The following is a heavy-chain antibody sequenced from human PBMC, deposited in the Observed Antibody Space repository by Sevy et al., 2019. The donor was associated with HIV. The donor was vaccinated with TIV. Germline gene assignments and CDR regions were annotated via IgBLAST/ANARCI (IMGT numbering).Heavy chain of an antibody. D-gene: IGHD2-15*01. J-gene: IGHJ4*02. V-gene: IGHV5-51*01. CDR1: EYTFTHFW. CDR2: IYPGDSDT. CDR3: ARSDGYCSGGNHLCYFDY. Sequence: GESLKISCKGSEYTFTHFWIALVRQVPGKGLESRGIIYPGDSDTRSSPSFQGQVTISADKSISTAYLQWDSLKAWDTAMYYCARSDGYCSGGNHLCYFDYWGQGTLVTVSS.